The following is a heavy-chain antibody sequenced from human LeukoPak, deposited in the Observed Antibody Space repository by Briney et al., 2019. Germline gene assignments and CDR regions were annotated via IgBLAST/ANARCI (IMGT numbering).Heavy chain of an antibody. Sequence: SETLSLTCTVSGGSISSGGYYWSWIRQPPGKGLEWIGYIYHSGSTYYNPSLKSRVTISVDTSKNQFSLKLSSVTAADTAVYYCAALYCGTSCTFDPWGQGTLVTVSS. D-gene: IGHD2-2*01. CDR1: GGSISSGGYY. J-gene: IGHJ5*02. V-gene: IGHV4-30-2*02. CDR3: AALYCGTSCTFDP. CDR2: IYHSGST.